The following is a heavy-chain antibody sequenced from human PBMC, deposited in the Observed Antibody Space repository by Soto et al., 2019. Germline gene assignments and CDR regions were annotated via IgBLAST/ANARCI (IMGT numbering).Heavy chain of an antibody. CDR1: GGSISSYY. CDR3: ARELGITVFGVVDNWFDP. D-gene: IGHD3-3*01. Sequence: QVQLQESGPGLVKPSETLSLTCTVSGGSISSYYWSWIRQPPGQGLEWIGYIYYSGSTNYNPSLKRPVTMTVDASKNPFCLELSSLAAEDTDVDYWARELGITVFGVVDNWFDPWGQGTLVTVSS. CDR2: IYYSGST. J-gene: IGHJ5*02. V-gene: IGHV4-59*01.